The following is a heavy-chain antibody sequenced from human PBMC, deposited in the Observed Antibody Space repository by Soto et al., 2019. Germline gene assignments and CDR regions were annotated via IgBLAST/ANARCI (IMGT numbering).Heavy chain of an antibody. V-gene: IGHV1-46*03. CDR3: ARGGDYYDSSDYYSSPFDY. CDR2: INPSGGST. CDR1: GYTFASYY. Sequence: GASVKVSCKASGYTFASYYMYWVRQAPGQGLEWMGIINPSGGSTSYAQKFQGRVTMTRDTSTSTVYMELSSLRSEDTAVYYCARGGDYYDSSDYYSSPFDYWGQGTLVTVS. J-gene: IGHJ4*02. D-gene: IGHD3-22*01.